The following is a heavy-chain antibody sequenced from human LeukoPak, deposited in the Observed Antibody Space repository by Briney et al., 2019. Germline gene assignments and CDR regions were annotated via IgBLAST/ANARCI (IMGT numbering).Heavy chain of an antibody. D-gene: IGHD6-19*01. CDR1: GFPFISFS. J-gene: IGHJ6*03. V-gene: IGHV3-21*01. Sequence: PGGSLKPSVQAPGFPFISFSMNWSGQAQGKGWDWFPSISSSSSYIYYADSVKGRFTISRDNAKNSLYLQMNSLRAEDTAVYYCARGIAVAGYYYYMDVWGKGTTVTVSS. CDR2: ISSSSSYI. CDR3: ARGIAVAGYYYYMDV.